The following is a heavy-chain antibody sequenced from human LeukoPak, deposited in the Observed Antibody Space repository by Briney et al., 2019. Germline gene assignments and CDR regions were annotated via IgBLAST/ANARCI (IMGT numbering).Heavy chain of an antibody. D-gene: IGHD1-14*01. CDR2: INTSGGST. Sequence: ASVKLSCKASGYTFTSYYMHWVRQAPGQGLEWMGIINTSGGSTSYAQKFQGRVTMTRDTSTSTVYIVLSSQRSEDTAVYHCARAGGVSVIGFDYRVQGTLVAVCS. CDR1: GYTFTSYY. CDR3: ARAGGVSVIGFDY. J-gene: IGHJ4*02. V-gene: IGHV1-46*01.